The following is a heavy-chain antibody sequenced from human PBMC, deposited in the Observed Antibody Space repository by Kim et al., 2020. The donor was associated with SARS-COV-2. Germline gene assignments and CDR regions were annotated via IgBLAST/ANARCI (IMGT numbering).Heavy chain of an antibody. CDR2: I. Sequence: IYYADSVKGRFTISRNNAKNSLYLQMNSLRAEDTAVYYCARGGRTMVPDYWGQGTLVTVSS. V-gene: IGHV3-11*04. CDR3: ARGGRTMVPDY. D-gene: IGHD3-10*01. J-gene: IGHJ4*02.